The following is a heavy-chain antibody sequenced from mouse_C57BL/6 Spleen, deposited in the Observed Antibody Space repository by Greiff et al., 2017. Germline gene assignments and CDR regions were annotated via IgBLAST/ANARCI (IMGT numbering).Heavy chain of an antibody. J-gene: IGHJ4*01. CDR1: GYTFTSYW. CDR3: ANYDGYSYYAMDY. D-gene: IGHD2-3*01. V-gene: IGHV1-64*01. Sequence: VQLQQPGAELVKPGASVKLSCKASGYTFTSYWMHWVKQRPGQGLEWIGMIHPNSGSTNYNEKFKSKATLTVDKSSSTAYMQLSSLTSEDSAVYYCANYDGYSYYAMDYWGQGTSVTVSS. CDR2: IHPNSGST.